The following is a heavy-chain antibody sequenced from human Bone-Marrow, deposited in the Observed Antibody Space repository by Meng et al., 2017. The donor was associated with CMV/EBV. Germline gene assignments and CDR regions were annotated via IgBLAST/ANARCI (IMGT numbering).Heavy chain of an antibody. V-gene: IGHV3-30*02. D-gene: IGHD6-13*01. J-gene: IGHJ4*02. CDR2: IRYDGSNK. CDR1: GFTFSSYG. CDR3: VTGPIAAAGTEY. Sequence: GESLKISCAASGFTFSSYGMHWVRQAPGKGLEWVAFIRYDGSNKYYADSVKGRFTISRDNSKNTLYLQMNSLRAEDTAVYYCVTGPIAAAGTEYWGQGTLVTVSS.